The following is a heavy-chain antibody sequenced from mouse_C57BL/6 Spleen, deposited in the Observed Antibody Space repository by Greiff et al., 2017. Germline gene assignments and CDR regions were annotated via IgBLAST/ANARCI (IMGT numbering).Heavy chain of an antibody. CDR3: AKNCYGSSYDYYAMDY. CDR2: IWRGGST. CDR1: GFSLTSYG. Sequence: QVQLQQSGPGLVQPSQSLSITCTVSGFSLTSYGVHWVRQSPGKGLAWLGVIWRGGSTDYNAAFMSRLSITKDNSKSQVFFKMNSLQADDTAIYYCAKNCYGSSYDYYAMDYWGQGTSVTVSS. D-gene: IGHD1-1*01. V-gene: IGHV2-5*01. J-gene: IGHJ4*01.